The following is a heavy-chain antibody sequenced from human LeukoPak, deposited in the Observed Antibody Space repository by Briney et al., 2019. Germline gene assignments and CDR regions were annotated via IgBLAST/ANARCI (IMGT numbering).Heavy chain of an antibody. CDR3: ARGTSDARYYFDY. Sequence: GGSLRLSCAASGFTFSNYWMSWVRQAPGKGLEWVANIRQDGSEIYYVDSVKGRFTISRDNAKNSLYLQMNSLRAEDTALYYCARGTSDARYYFDYWGQGILVTVSS. D-gene: IGHD1-1*01. V-gene: IGHV3-7*03. CDR1: GFTFSNYW. CDR2: IRQDGSEI. J-gene: IGHJ4*02.